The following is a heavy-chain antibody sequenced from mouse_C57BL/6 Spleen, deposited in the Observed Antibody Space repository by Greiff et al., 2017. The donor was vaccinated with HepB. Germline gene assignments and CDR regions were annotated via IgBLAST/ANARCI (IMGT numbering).Heavy chain of an antibody. CDR1: GYTFTSYW. CDR3: ARGGITTVAPWYFDV. J-gene: IGHJ1*03. Sequence: QVQLQQSGAELVMPGASVKLSCKASGYTFTSYWMHWVKQRPGQGLEWIGEIDPSDSYTNYNQKFKGKSTLTVDKSSSTAYMQLSSLTSEDSAVYYCARGGITTVAPWYFDVWGTGTTVTVSS. V-gene: IGHV1-69*01. D-gene: IGHD1-1*01. CDR2: IDPSDSYT.